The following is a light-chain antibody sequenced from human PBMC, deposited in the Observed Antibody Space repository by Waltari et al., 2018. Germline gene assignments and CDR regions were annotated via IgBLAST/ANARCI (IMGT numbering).Light chain of an antibody. J-gene: IGKJ1*01. CDR1: QSVSSN. CDR3: QQYNNWPRGT. V-gene: IGKV3-15*01. Sequence: EIVMTQSPATLSVSPGERATLSCRASQSVSSNLAWYQQKPGQAPRLLIYGASTRATGITARFSGSGVGTEFTRTNSSLQSEDFAVYYCQQYNNWPRGTFGQGTKVEIK. CDR2: GAS.